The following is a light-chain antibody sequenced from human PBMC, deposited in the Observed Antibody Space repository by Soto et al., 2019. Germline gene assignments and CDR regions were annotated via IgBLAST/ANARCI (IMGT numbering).Light chain of an antibody. CDR2: DAS. J-gene: IGKJ4*01. Sequence: EIVLTQSPATLSLSPGERATLSCRASQSVSSYLAWYQQKPGQAPRLLIYDASNRATGIPARFSGSGSGTDFTLTLSRLEPEDFAVYYCQQYGSSPLTFGGGTKVEIK. CDR3: QQYGSSPLT. CDR1: QSVSSY. V-gene: IGKV3-20*01.